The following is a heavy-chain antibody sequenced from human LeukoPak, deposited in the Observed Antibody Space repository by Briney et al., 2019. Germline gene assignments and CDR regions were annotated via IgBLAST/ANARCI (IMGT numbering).Heavy chain of an antibody. J-gene: IGHJ4*02. CDR3: ANLNGDYATLDY. CDR1: GFTFSSYG. CDR2: IRYDVSNK. V-gene: IGHV3-30*02. Sequence: GGSLRLSCAASGFTFSSYGMHWVRQAPGKGLEWVAFIRYDVSNKYYADSVKGRFTISRDNSKNTLYLQMNNLRAEDTAVYYCANLNGDYATLDYWGQGTLVTVSS. D-gene: IGHD4-17*01.